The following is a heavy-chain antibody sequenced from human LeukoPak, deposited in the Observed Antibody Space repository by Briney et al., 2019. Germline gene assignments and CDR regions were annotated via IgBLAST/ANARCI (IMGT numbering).Heavy chain of an antibody. Sequence: PSETLSLTCSVSGDSIRRYFWSWIRLSPGKGLEWIGYVHHSGTSRYKPSLESRVTISLDTSENQFSLTLKSVTAADTAVYYCARHSAMDVWGKGTTVTVSS. CDR1: GDSIRRYF. D-gene: IGHD3-10*01. V-gene: IGHV4-59*08. CDR2: VHHSGTS. J-gene: IGHJ6*04. CDR3: ARHSAMDV.